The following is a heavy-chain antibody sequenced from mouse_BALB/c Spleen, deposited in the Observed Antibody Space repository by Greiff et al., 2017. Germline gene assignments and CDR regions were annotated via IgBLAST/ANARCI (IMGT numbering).Heavy chain of an antibody. D-gene: IGHD2-2*01. V-gene: IGHV7-3*02. Sequence: EVKLMESGGGLVQPGGSLRLSCATSGFTFTDYYMSWVRQPPGKALEWLGFIRNKANGYTTEYSASVKGRFTISRDNSQSILYLQMNTLRAEDSATYYCARSIYYGYDGAYWGQGTLVTVSA. CDR3: ARSIYYGYDGAY. J-gene: IGHJ3*01. CDR2: IRNKANGYTT. CDR1: GFTFTDYY.